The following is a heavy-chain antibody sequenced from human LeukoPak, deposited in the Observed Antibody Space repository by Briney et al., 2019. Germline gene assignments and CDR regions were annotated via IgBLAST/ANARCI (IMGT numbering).Heavy chain of an antibody. V-gene: IGHV3-64D*06. CDR1: GFTFSTYV. CDR2: ISSNGDNT. J-gene: IGHJ4*02. CDR3: VLGTCY. Sequence: GGSLRLSCSVSGFTFSTYVMHWVRQAPGKGLEYVSAISSNGDNTYYADSVKGRFTISRDNSKNTLYLQMSSLRADDTAVYYCVLGTCYWGQGTLVTVS.